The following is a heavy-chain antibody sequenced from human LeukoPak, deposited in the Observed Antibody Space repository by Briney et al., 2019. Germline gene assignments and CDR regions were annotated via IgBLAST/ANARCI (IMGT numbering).Heavy chain of an antibody. D-gene: IGHD4-17*01. CDR2: ISGSGGST. CDR1: GFIFSSYA. CDR3: AASYGGNSFYYYYGMDV. V-gene: IGHV3-23*01. Sequence: GRSLRLSCAASGFIFSSYAMHWVRQAPGKGLEWVSAISGSGGSTYYADSVKGRFTISRDNSKNTLYLQMNSLRAEDTAVYYCAASYGGNSFYYYYGMDVWGQGTTVTVSS. J-gene: IGHJ6*02.